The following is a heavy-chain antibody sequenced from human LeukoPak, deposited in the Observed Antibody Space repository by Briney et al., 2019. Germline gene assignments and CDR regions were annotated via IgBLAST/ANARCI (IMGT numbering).Heavy chain of an antibody. CDR1: GFTFGDYA. Sequence: GGSLRLSCTASGFTFGDYAMSWFRQAPGEGLEWVGFIRSKAYGGTTEYAASVKGGFTISRDDSKSIAYLQMNSLKTEDTAVYYCTRDRRHLGTSCYDYWGQGTLVTVSS. D-gene: IGHD2-2*01. J-gene: IGHJ4*02. V-gene: IGHV3-49*03. CDR2: IRSKAYGGTT. CDR3: TRDRRHLGTSCYDY.